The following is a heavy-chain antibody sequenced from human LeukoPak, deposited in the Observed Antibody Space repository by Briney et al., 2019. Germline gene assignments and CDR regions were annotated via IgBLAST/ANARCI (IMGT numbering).Heavy chain of an antibody. CDR2: INPNSGGT. Sequence: GASVTVSCKASAYPFTDYYMHWVRQAPGQGLEWMGWINPNSGGTNYAQNFQGRVTMTSDTSISTDYMELSSLRSDDTAVYFCARGSSGWYVYFEYWGQGTLVTVSS. V-gene: IGHV1-2*02. J-gene: IGHJ4*02. CDR3: ARGSSGWYVYFEY. CDR1: AYPFTDYY. D-gene: IGHD6-19*01.